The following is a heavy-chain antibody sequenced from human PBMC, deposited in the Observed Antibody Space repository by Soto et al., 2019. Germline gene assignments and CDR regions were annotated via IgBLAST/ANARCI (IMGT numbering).Heavy chain of an antibody. D-gene: IGHD1-26*01. CDR1: GFTFSTYG. Sequence: GGSLRLSCAASGFTFSTYGMHWVRQAPGKGLEWVAVIWYDGSNKYYADSVKGRFTISRDNTKNTLYLQMNITRADATAVYYCARVASGSYFRHYYFDYGGQGTLVTVSS. CDR3: ARVASGSYFRHYYFDY. CDR2: IWYDGSNK. V-gene: IGHV3-33*01. J-gene: IGHJ4*02.